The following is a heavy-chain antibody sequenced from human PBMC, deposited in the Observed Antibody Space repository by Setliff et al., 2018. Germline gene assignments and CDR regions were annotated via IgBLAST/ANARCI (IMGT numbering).Heavy chain of an antibody. J-gene: IGHJ3*02. CDR3: ARDQTPYNWGFNNAFDI. D-gene: IGHD7-27*01. Sequence: PGGSLRLSCAASGFSFNNFEMNWVRQAPGRGLEWVSYISSSGGTIYYADSAKGRFTISRDNAKNSLYLQMNSLRAEDTAVYYCARDQTPYNWGFNNAFDIWGQGTMVTVSS. CDR2: ISSSGGTI. CDR1: GFSFNNFE. V-gene: IGHV3-48*03.